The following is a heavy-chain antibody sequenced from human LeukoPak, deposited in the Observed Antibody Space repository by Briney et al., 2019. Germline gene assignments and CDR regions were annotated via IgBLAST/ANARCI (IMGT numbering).Heavy chain of an antibody. CDR2: IYYSGST. D-gene: IGHD3-22*01. CDR3: ARVISRKASAFDI. CDR1: GGSISSSSYY. Sequence: KSSETLSLTCTVSGGSISSSSYYWGWIRQPPGKGLEWIGSIYYSGSTYYNPSLKSRVTMSVDTSKNQFSLKLSSVTAADTAVYYCARVISRKASAFDIWGQGTMVTVSS. J-gene: IGHJ3*02. V-gene: IGHV4-39*07.